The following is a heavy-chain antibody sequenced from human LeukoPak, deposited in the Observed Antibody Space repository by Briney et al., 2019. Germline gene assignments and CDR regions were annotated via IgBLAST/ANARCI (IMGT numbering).Heavy chain of an antibody. D-gene: IGHD2-15*01. CDR3: ARDHVVASGAVAY. Sequence: PGGSLRLSCAMSGFTLTSTGMHWVRQAPGKGLEWVAFMHYDGRNILYADSVRGRFTISRDSSKNTLHLQMDSLTIEDSALYYCARDHVVASGAVAYWGQGTLVTVSS. V-gene: IGHV3-30*02. J-gene: IGHJ4*02. CDR2: MHYDGRNI. CDR1: GFTLTSTG.